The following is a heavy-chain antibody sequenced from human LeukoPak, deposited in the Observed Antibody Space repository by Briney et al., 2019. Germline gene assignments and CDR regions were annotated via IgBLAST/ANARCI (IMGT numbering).Heavy chain of an antibody. D-gene: IGHD1-26*01. CDR2: ISASGDVT. CDR1: RFSFSAYP. J-gene: IGHJ3*02. V-gene: IGHV3-23*01. CDR3: AKSLLTTASGTGRAFDI. Sequence: PGGSLRLSCAASRFSFSAYPMGWVRRAPGKGLEWVSGISASGDVTFHADPVKGRFTIPRDNSKNTLYLQMNSLRAEDTAEYYCAKSLLTTASGTGRAFDIWGQGTMVTVSS.